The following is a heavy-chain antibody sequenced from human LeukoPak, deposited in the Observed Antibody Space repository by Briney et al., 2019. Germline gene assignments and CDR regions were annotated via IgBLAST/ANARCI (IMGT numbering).Heavy chain of an antibody. CDR2: INSNSRYI. CDR1: GFTFSSYW. CDR3: ARSLTGDLDWFDP. J-gene: IGHJ5*02. V-gene: IGHV3-21*01. D-gene: IGHD7-27*01. Sequence: PGGSLRLSCAASGFTFSSYWMSWVRQAPGKGLEWVSPINSNSRYIYYADSVKGRFTISRDNAKNPLYLQMNSLRAEDTAVYYCARSLTGDLDWFDPWGQGTLVTVSS.